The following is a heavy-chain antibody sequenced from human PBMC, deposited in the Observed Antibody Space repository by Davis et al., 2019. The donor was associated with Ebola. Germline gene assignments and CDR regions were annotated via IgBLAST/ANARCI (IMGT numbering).Heavy chain of an antibody. J-gene: IGHJ6*03. D-gene: IGHD1-7*01. CDR1: GYTFSSYD. CDR3: ARGRDNWNYADMDV. CDR2: MNPDSGNT. V-gene: IGHV1-8*01. Sequence: ASVKVSCKASGYTFSSYDINWVRQATGQGLEWMGWMNPDSGNTGYAQKFQGRVTMTRNTSISTAYMELSSLRSEDTAVYYWARGRDNWNYADMDVWGEGTTVTVSS.